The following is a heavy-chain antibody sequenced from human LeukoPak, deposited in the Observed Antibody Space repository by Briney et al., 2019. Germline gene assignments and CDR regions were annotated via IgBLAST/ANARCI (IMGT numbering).Heavy chain of an antibody. Sequence: GGSLRLSCAASGFTVSSNYMSWVRQAPGKGLEWVSVIYSGGSTYYADSVKGRFTISRDNSKNTLYLQMNSLRAEDTAVYYCASNSGYDRRGSFDYWGQGTLVTVSS. V-gene: IGHV3-53*01. J-gene: IGHJ4*02. D-gene: IGHD5-12*01. CDR2: IYSGGST. CDR1: GFTVSSNY. CDR3: ASNSGYDRRGSFDY.